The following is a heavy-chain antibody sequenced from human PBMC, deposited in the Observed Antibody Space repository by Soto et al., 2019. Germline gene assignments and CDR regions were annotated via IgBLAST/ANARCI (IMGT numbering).Heavy chain of an antibody. CDR3: ASTPPRYCSSTSCYVDAEYFQH. Sequence: SETLSLTCAVYGGSFSGYYWSWIRQPPGKGLEWIGEINHSGSTNYNPSLKSRVTISVDTSKNQFSLKLSSVTAADTAVYYCASTPPRYCSSTSCYVDAEYFQHWGQGTLVTVSS. D-gene: IGHD2-2*01. CDR2: INHSGST. V-gene: IGHV4-34*01. J-gene: IGHJ1*01. CDR1: GGSFSGYY.